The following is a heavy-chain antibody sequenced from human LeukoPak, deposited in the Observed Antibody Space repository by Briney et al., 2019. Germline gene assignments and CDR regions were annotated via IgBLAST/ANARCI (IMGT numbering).Heavy chain of an antibody. J-gene: IGHJ6*02. CDR2: ISGSGGST. D-gene: IGHD3-3*01. CDR1: GFTFSSYA. CDR3: ARGAYDFWSGYYMGSHYYYYYGMDV. Sequence: GGSLRLSCAASGFTFSSYAMSWVRQAPGKGLEWVSAISGSGGSTYYADSVKGRFTISRENAKNSLYLQMNSLRAGDTAVYYCARGAYDFWSGYYMGSHYYYYYGMDVWGQGTTVTVSS. V-gene: IGHV3-23*01.